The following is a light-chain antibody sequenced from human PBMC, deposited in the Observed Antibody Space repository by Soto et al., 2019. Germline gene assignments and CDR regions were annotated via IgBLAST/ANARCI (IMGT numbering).Light chain of an antibody. V-gene: IGLV1-40*01. J-gene: IGLJ2*01. CDR3: QSYDSSLSGVV. CDR1: GSNIGAGYD. CDR2: GNS. Sequence: QSVLTQPPSVSGAPGQRVTISCTGSGSNIGAGYDVHWYQQLPGTAPKLLIYGNSNRPSGVPDRFSGSKSGTSASLAITGLQAEDEADYYCQSYDSSLSGVVFGGRTKLTVL.